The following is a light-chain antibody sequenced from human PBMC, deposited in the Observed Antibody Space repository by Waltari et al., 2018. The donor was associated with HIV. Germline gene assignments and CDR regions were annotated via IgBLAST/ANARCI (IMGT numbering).Light chain of an antibody. CDR2: QDT. J-gene: IGLJ2*01. V-gene: IGLV3-1*01. Sequence: SYELTQPPSVSVPPGQTASITCPGDKLGDKYACWYQQKPGQSPFLVIYQDTKRPSGIPERFSGSNSGNTATLTISGTQAMDEADYYCQAWDNTTVVFGGGTKLTVL. CDR3: QAWDNTTVV. CDR1: KLGDKY.